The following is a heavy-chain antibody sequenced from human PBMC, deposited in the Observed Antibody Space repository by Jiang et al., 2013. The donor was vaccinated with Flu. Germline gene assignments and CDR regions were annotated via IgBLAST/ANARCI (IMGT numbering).Heavy chain of an antibody. D-gene: IGHD2-2*01. J-gene: IGHJ6*03. Sequence: VQLVESGGGLVQPGRSLRLSCAASGFTFSSYGIHWVRQAPGKGLEWVAVISYDGRNRDYADSVKGRFTISRVNSKNTLYLQMNSLRADDTAVYYCAKEGGHCSATSCLFLHYYYYMDVWAKGPRSPSP. V-gene: IGHV3-30*18. CDR2: ISYDGRNR. CDR1: GFTFSSYG. CDR3: AKEGGHCSATSCLFLHYYYYMDV.